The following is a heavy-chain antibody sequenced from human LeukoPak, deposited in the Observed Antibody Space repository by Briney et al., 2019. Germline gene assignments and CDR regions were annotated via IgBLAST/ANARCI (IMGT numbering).Heavy chain of an antibody. J-gene: IGHJ4*02. Sequence: PGGSLRLSCAASGFTFSSYSMNWVRQAPGKGLEWVSSISSSSSYIYYADSVKGRFTISRDNAKNSLYLQMNSLRAEDTAVYYCARRGRDYYDSSVGYWGQGTLVTVSS. CDR2: ISSSSSYI. D-gene: IGHD3-22*01. V-gene: IGHV3-21*01. CDR1: GFTFSSYS. CDR3: ARRGRDYYDSSVGY.